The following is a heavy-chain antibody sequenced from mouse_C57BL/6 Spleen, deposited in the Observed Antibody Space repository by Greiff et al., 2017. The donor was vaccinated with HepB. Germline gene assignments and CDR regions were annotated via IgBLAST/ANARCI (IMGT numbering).Heavy chain of an antibody. Sequence: VQLQQPGAELVKPGASVKMSCKASGYTFTSYWITWVKQRPGQGLEWIGDIYPGSGSTNYNEKFKSKATLTVDTSSSTAYMQLSSLTSEDSAVYYSAREGDYGSSSWFAYWGQGTLVTVSA. CDR1: GYTFTSYW. CDR3: AREGDYGSSSWFAY. V-gene: IGHV1-55*01. CDR2: IYPGSGST. J-gene: IGHJ3*01. D-gene: IGHD1-1*01.